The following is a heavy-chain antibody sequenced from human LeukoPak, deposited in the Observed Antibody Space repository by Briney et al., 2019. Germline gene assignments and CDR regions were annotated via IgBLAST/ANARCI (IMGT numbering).Heavy chain of an antibody. CDR1: GGSISSYY. Sequence: SETLSLTCTVAGGSISSYYWSWSRQPPGKGLGWSGDVSHSGITKYNPSLKSPVTISVDRNKNQLSLHINSVTAAATAVYYCGRHGGVTMVRGVLVDGFDIWGQGTLVTVSS. CDR3: GRHGGVTMVRGVLVDGFDI. V-gene: IGHV4-59*08. D-gene: IGHD3-10*01. J-gene: IGHJ3*02. CDR2: VSHSGIT.